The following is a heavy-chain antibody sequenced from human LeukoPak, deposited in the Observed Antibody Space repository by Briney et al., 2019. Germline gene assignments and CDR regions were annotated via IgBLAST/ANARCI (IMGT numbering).Heavy chain of an antibody. Sequence: GGSLRLSCAASGFTFDDYGMSWVRQAPGKGLEWVSGINWSGGSTGNADSVKGRFTISRDNAKNSLYLQMNSLRAEDTAVYYCAKGGGEVCSSTSCYRSYYYYMDVWGKGTTVTISS. V-gene: IGHV3-20*04. CDR3: AKGGGEVCSSTSCYRSYYYYMDV. D-gene: IGHD2-2*02. CDR1: GFTFDDYG. CDR2: INWSGGST. J-gene: IGHJ6*03.